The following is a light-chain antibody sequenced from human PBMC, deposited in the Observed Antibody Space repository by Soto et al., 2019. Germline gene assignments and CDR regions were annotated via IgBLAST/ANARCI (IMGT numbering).Light chain of an antibody. CDR1: SSDIGGHNY. CDR3: CSYGGSDHVV. Sequence: QSALTQPRSVSGSPGQSVTISCTGTSSDIGGHNYVSWYQQHPGKAPKLMIYDVSKRPSGVPDRFSGSKSGRTASLTISGLQAEDEADYYCCSYGGSDHVVFGGGTKVTVL. V-gene: IGLV2-11*01. CDR2: DVS. J-gene: IGLJ2*01.